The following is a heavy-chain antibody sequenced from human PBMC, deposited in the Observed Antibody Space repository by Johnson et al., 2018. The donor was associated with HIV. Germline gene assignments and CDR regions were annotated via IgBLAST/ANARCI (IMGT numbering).Heavy chain of an antibody. CDR3: ARNRISLWFREGAFDI. D-gene: IGHD3-10*01. J-gene: IGHJ3*02. Sequence: VQLVESGGGVVQPGRSLRLSCAASGFTFDDYGMSWVRQATGKGLEWVSAIGTAGDTYYPGSVKGRFTISRDNSKNTLYLQMNTRRAEDTAVYYCARNRISLWFREGAFDIWGQGTMVTVSS. CDR2: IGTAGDT. CDR1: GFTFDDYG. V-gene: IGHV3-13*01.